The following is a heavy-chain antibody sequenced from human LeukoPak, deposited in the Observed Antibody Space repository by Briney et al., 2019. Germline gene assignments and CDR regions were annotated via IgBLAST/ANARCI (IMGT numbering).Heavy chain of an antibody. CDR1: GGSISSYY. CDR2: IYYSGNT. Sequence: SETLSLTCTVSGGSISSYYWSWIRQSPGKGLEWIGFIYYSGNTNSNPSLKSRVTMSVDTSKNQFSLKLSSVTAADTAVYYCATAIYYDSSGYYPLDYWGQGTLVTVSS. V-gene: IGHV4-59*12. D-gene: IGHD3-22*01. CDR3: ATAIYYDSSGYYPLDY. J-gene: IGHJ4*02.